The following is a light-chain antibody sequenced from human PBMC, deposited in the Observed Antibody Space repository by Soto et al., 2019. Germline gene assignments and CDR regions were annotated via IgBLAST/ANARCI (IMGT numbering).Light chain of an antibody. CDR2: GAS. V-gene: IGKV3-20*01. Sequence: EIVLTQSPGTLSLSPGERATLSCRASQSVSSSYLAWYQQKPGQAPRLLIYGASSRATGIPDRFSGSGSGTDFTLTISRLEPEDFAVYYCQQYGSSPNTFXGGTKADIK. J-gene: IGKJ4*01. CDR3: QQYGSSPNT. CDR1: QSVSSSY.